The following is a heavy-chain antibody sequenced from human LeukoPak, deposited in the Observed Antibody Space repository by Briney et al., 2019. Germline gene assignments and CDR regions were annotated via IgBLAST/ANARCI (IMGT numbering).Heavy chain of an antibody. J-gene: IGHJ4*02. D-gene: IGHD5-24*01. CDR3: ARRSQNGYNSPIDY. Sequence: GASVKVSCKASVYTFSNYGITWVRQAPGQGLEWMGWISTYNANTNYAQEFQGRVTMTTDTSTSTAYMELRSLRSDDTAVYYCARRSQNGYNSPIDYWGQGTLVTVSS. V-gene: IGHV1-18*01. CDR2: ISTYNANT. CDR1: VYTFSNYG.